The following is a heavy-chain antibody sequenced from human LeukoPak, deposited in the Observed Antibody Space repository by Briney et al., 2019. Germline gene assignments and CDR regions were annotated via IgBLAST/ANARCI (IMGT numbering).Heavy chain of an antibody. CDR3: ARGYGSDWYVLY. Sequence: GGSLRLSCAASGITFSIYAMTWVRQAPGRGLEWVSAISGSGGYTYYAGSVKGRFTISRDNSKNTVYLQINSLRAEDTAVYYCARGYGSDWYVLYWGQGTLVTVSS. J-gene: IGHJ4*02. V-gene: IGHV3-23*01. CDR2: ISGSGGYT. CDR1: GITFSIYA. D-gene: IGHD6-19*01.